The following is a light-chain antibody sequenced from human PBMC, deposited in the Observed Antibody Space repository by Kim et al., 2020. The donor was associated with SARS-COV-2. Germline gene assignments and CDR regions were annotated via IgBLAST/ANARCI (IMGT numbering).Light chain of an antibody. Sequence: DIQLTQSRSSLSASVGDTVTITCRASQGTGNYLAWYQQQPGKVPKLLLYAVSTLDSGVPSRFSGSGSGTAYTLTISSLQPEDFATYYCQQSYSTPWTFGQGTKVDIK. CDR2: AVS. CDR1: QGTGNY. J-gene: IGKJ1*01. V-gene: IGKV1-NL1*01. CDR3: QQSYSTPWT.